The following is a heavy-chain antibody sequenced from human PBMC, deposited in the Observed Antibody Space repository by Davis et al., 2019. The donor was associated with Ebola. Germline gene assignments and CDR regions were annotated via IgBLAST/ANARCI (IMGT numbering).Heavy chain of an antibody. D-gene: IGHD3-10*01. V-gene: IGHV3-7*03. Sequence: GGSLRLSCAASGFTFSSYWMSWVRQAPGKGLEWVANIKQDGSEKYYVDSVKGRFTISRDNAKNSLYLQMNSLRAEDTAVYYCARALLWFGESPTNYFDYWGQGTLVTVSS. CDR1: GFTFSSYW. CDR2: IKQDGSEK. J-gene: IGHJ4*02. CDR3: ARALLWFGESPTNYFDY.